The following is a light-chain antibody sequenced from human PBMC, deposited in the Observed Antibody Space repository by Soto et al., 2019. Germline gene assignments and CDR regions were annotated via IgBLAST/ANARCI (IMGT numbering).Light chain of an antibody. Sequence: AIQMTQSPSSLSASVGDRVTITCRASQGIRDELGWYQRKAGKAPNLLISAASRLQSGVPSRFSGSGSGTTFTLTIGSLRPEDFATYYCQQSYHTPVTFGGGTKVDIK. CDR2: AAS. V-gene: IGKV1-6*01. J-gene: IGKJ4*01. CDR1: QGIRDE. CDR3: QQSYHTPVT.